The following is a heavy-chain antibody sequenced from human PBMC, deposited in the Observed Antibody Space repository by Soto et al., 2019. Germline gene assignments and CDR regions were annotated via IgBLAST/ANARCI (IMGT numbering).Heavy chain of an antibody. J-gene: IGHJ5*02. CDR3: ARSDWFDP. V-gene: IGHV3-74*02. CDR2: IKSDGRST. Sequence: EVHLVESGGGLVQPGGSLRLSCAASGFIFSGHWMHWVRQAPGKGLVWVSRIKSDGRSTSYADSVKGRFTVSRDNAKNTLYLQMNSLRAEDTAVYYCARSDWFDPWGKGTLVTVSS. CDR1: GFIFSGHW.